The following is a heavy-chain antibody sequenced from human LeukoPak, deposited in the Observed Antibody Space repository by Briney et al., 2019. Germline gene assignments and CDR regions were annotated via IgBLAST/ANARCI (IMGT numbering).Heavy chain of an antibody. CDR1: GFTFSDYY. Sequence: GGSLRLSCAASGFTFSDYYMSWIRQAPGKGLEWVSYISSSGSTIYYADSVKGRFTISRDNSKNTLFLQMNSLRAEDTALYYCAKEAPPTPRSNYIDSWGQGTLVTVSS. V-gene: IGHV3-11*01. CDR3: AKEAPPTPRSNYIDS. J-gene: IGHJ4*02. D-gene: IGHD2-15*01. CDR2: ISSSGSTI.